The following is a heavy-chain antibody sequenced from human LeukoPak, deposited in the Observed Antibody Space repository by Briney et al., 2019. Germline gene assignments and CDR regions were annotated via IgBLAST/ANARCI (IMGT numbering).Heavy chain of an antibody. CDR2: IYYSGST. Sequence: SQTLSLTCTVSGGPISSGDYYWSWIRQPPGKGLEWIGYIYYSGSTYYNPSLKSRVTISVDTSKNQFSLKLSSVTAADTAVYYCAREDPLYGDYYWGQGTLVTVSS. CDR1: GGPISSGDYY. V-gene: IGHV4-30-4*01. D-gene: IGHD4-17*01. CDR3: AREDPLYGDYY. J-gene: IGHJ4*02.